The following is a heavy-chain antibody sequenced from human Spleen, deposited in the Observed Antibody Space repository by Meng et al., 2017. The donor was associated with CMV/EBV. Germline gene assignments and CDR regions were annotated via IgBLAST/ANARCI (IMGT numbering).Heavy chain of an antibody. J-gene: IGHJ3*02. CDR2: ISSSSSYI. CDR1: GFTFSNYW. Sequence: GGSLRLSCAAPGFTFSNYWMSWVRQAPGKGLEWVSSISSSSSYIYYADLVKGRFTISRDNAKNSLSLQMNSLRAEDTAIYYCARDLSAAGAFDIWGQGTMVTVSS. D-gene: IGHD3-10*01. V-gene: IGHV3-21*01. CDR3: ARDLSAAGAFDI.